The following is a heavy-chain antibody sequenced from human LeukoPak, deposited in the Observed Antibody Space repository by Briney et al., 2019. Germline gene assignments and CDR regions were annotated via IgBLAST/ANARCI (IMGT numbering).Heavy chain of an antibody. J-gene: IGHJ4*02. Sequence: GGSLRLSCAASGFTFSSYAMNWVRQAPGKGLEWVSTVSSSGDSTYYADSVKGRFTISRDNSKNTLYLQVNSLRAGDTVVYYCAKGGKWDVTPFDYWGQGTLVTVSS. V-gene: IGHV3-23*01. D-gene: IGHD1-26*01. CDR1: GFTFSSYA. CDR3: AKGGKWDVTPFDY. CDR2: VSSSGDST.